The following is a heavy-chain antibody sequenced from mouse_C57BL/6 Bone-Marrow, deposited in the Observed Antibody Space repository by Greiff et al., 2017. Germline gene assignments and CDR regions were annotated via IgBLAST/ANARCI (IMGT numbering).Heavy chain of an antibody. Sequence: VQLQQPGAELVMPGASVKLSCKASGYTFTSYWMHWVKQRPGQGLEWIGEIDPSDSYTNYNQKFKGKSTLTVDKSSSTAYMQLSSLTSEDSAVYYCALYDYDEAWFAYWGQGPLVTVSA. CDR3: ALYDYDEAWFAY. CDR1: GYTFTSYW. J-gene: IGHJ3*01. V-gene: IGHV1-69*01. D-gene: IGHD2-4*01. CDR2: IDPSDSYT.